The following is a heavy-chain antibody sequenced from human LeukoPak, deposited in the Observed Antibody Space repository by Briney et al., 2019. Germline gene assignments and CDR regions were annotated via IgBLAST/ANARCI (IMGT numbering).Heavy chain of an antibody. Sequence: SGPTLVKPTQTLTLTCTFSGFSPSTSGVGVGWIRQPPGRALEWLALIYWDDDKRYSPSLKSRLTITKDTSKNQVVLTMTNMDPVDTATYYCAHSMAVAGFNWFDPWGQGTLVTVSS. J-gene: IGHJ5*02. CDR3: AHSMAVAGFNWFDP. V-gene: IGHV2-5*02. CDR2: IYWDDDK. CDR1: GFSPSTSGVG. D-gene: IGHD6-19*01.